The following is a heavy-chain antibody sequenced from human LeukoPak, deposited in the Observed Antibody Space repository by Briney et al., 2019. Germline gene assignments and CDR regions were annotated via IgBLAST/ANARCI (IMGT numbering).Heavy chain of an antibody. Sequence: PSETLSLTCAVYGGSFSGYYWSWIRQPPGKGLEWIGEINHSGSTNYNPSLKSRVTISVDTSKNQFSLKLSSVTAADTAVYYCARVAWNHGYYYYYYMDVWGKGTTVTVSS. V-gene: IGHV4-34*01. CDR3: ARVAWNHGYYYYYYMDV. CDR1: GGSFSGYY. D-gene: IGHD1-14*01. CDR2: INHSGST. J-gene: IGHJ6*03.